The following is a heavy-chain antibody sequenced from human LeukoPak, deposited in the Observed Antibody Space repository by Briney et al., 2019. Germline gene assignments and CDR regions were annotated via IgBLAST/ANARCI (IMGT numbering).Heavy chain of an antibody. V-gene: IGHV4-38-2*02. Sequence: PSETLSLTCTVSGYPISSGYYWGWIRQPPGKGLEWIGSIYHSGSTYYNPSLKSRVTISVDTSKNQFSLKLSSVTAADTAVYYCARDRDTAMVFDYWGQGTLVTVSS. CDR2: IYHSGST. J-gene: IGHJ4*02. CDR1: GYPISSGYY. D-gene: IGHD5-18*01. CDR3: ARDRDTAMVFDY.